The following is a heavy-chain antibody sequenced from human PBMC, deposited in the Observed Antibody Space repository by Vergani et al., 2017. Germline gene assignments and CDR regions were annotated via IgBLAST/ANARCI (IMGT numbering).Heavy chain of an antibody. D-gene: IGHD3-10*02. V-gene: IGHV3-23*01. CDR3: AKDGPGLFGELLDDY. Sequence: EVQLLESGGGLVQPGGSLRLSCAASGFTFSSYAMSWVRQAPGKGLEWVSAISGSDGSTYYADSVKGRFTISRDNSNNTLYVQMNSLRAEDTAVYYCAKDGPGLFGELLDDYWGQGTLVTVSS. CDR2: ISGSDGST. J-gene: IGHJ4*02. CDR1: GFTFSSYA.